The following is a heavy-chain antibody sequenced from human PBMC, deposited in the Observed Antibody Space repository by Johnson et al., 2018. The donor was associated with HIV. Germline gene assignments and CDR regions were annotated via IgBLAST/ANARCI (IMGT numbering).Heavy chain of an antibody. D-gene: IGHD3-10*01. CDR1: EFTFSSYD. Sequence: VQLVESGGGLIQPGGSLRLSCAASEFTFSSYDMHWVRQATGKGLEWVSAIGTAGDTYYPGSVKGRFTISRDNSKNTLFLQMNSLRAEDTAVYYCARGVDGAFDIWGQGTMVTVSS. CDR3: ARGVDGAFDI. CDR2: IGTAGDT. J-gene: IGHJ3*02. V-gene: IGHV3-13*01.